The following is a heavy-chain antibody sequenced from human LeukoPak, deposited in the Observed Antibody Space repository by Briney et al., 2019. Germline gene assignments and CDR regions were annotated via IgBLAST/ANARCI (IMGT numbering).Heavy chain of an antibody. Sequence: PGESLKISCKGSGYSFTYYWIGWVRQMPGKGLEWMAVIYPGDSAARYSPSFLGHVTISADKSITTAYLQWSSLKASDTAMYYCARERRMGDIDYWGQGTLVTVSS. J-gene: IGHJ4*02. V-gene: IGHV5-51*01. D-gene: IGHD3-9*01. CDR2: IYPGDSAA. CDR1: GYSFTYYW. CDR3: ARERRMGDIDY.